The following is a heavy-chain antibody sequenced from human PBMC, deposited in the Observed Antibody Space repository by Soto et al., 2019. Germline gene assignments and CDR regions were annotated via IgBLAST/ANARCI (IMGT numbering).Heavy chain of an antibody. CDR1: GYTFTSYG. CDR2: ISAYNGNT. V-gene: IGHV1-18*04. J-gene: IGHJ4*02. Sequence: ASVKVSCKASGYTFTSYGISWVRQAPGQGLEWMGWISAYNGNTNYAQKLQGRVTMTTDTSTSTAYMEVRSLRSDDTAVYYCARDLDWRRYHELSYWGQGTLVTVSS. D-gene: IGHD2-2*01. CDR3: ARDLDWRRYHELSY.